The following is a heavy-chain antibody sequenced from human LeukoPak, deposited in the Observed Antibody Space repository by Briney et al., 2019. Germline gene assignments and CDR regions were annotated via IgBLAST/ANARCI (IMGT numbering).Heavy chain of an antibody. CDR2: INHSGYT. CDR1: GVSFNDYY. Sequence: PSETLPLTCAVSGVSFNDYYWSWVRQTPGKGLEWIGEINHSGYTNDSPSLKSRVTLSIDTSRNQFSLNLRSVTVADTGIYYCTRMTTGHDYWGQGTLVTVSS. CDR3: TRMTTGHDY. D-gene: IGHD4-17*01. J-gene: IGHJ4*02. V-gene: IGHV4-34*01.